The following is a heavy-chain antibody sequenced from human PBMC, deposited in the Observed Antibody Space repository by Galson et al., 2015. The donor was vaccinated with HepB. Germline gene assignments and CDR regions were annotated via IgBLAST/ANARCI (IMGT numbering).Heavy chain of an antibody. Sequence: SVTVSCKASGYTFTGYYMHWVRPAPGRGFEWMGRINPDSGGTNYAQKFQGRVTLTRDTSINTAYMELTRLTSDDTAVYYCARDLEYRSGRNCYSGWFDPWGQGTLVTVSS. D-gene: IGHD2-15*01. CDR1: GYTFTGYY. J-gene: IGHJ5*02. CDR2: INPDSGGT. V-gene: IGHV1-2*06. CDR3: ARDLEYRSGRNCYSGWFDP.